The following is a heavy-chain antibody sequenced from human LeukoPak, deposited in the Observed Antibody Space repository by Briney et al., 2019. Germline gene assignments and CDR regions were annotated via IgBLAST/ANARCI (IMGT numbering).Heavy chain of an antibody. CDR3: AREEGYDSSGYPNSHFDY. D-gene: IGHD3-22*01. CDR2: INPSGGST. J-gene: IGHJ4*02. Sequence: ASVKVSCKASGYTFTSYYMHWVRQAPGQGLEWMGIINPSGGSTSYAQKFQGRVTMTRDTSTSTGYMELSSLRSEDTAVYYCAREEGYDSSGYPNSHFDYWGQGTLVTVSS. V-gene: IGHV1-46*01. CDR1: GYTFTSYY.